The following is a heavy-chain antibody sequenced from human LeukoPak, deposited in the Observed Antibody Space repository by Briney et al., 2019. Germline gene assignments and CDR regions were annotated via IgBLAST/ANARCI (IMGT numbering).Heavy chain of an antibody. CDR2: IYSGGST. Sequence: GGSLRLSCAASGLTLSSNYMSWVPQAPGKGLEWVSVIYSGGSTYYTDSVKGRFTISIDNSKNTLYLQMNSLIAEDTAVYYCASQRTYYYDSSGYLWGQGTLVTVSS. CDR3: ASQRTYYYDSSGYL. CDR1: GLTLSSNY. V-gene: IGHV3-66*02. J-gene: IGHJ4*02. D-gene: IGHD3-22*01.